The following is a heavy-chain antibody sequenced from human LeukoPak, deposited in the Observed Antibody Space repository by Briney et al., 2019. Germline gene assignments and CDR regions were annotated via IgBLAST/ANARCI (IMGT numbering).Heavy chain of an antibody. D-gene: IGHD3-10*01. Sequence: GESLKISCQGSGYSFTSYWIGWVRQMPGKGLEWMGIIYPGDSDTRYSPSFQGQITISADKSISTAYLQWSSLKASDTAMYYCARQRNYGSGSFSYYYGMDVWGQGTTVTVSS. CDR2: IYPGDSDT. V-gene: IGHV5-51*01. CDR1: GYSFTSYW. J-gene: IGHJ6*02. CDR3: ARQRNYGSGSFSYYYGMDV.